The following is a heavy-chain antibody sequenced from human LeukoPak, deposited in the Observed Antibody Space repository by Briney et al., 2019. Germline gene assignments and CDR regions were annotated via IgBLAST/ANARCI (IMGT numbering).Heavy chain of an antibody. CDR1: GFTVSSNY. J-gene: IGHJ4*02. CDR2: IYSGGST. D-gene: IGHD6-13*01. CDR3: AREGSYSSSWYTIDY. V-gene: IGHV3-66*01. Sequence: GGSLRLSCAASGFTVSSNYMSWVRQAPGKGLEWVSVIYSGGSTYYADSVKGRFTISRDNSKNALYLQMNSLRAEDTAVYYCAREGSYSSSWYTIDYWGQGTLVTVSS.